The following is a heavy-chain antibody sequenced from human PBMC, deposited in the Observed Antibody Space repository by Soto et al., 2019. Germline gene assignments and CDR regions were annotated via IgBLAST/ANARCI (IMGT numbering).Heavy chain of an antibody. CDR2: IYYSGST. Sequence: SETLSLTCTVSGGSISSYYWSWIRQPPGKGLEWIGYIYYSGSTNYNPSLKSRVTISVDTSKNQFSLKLSSVTAADTAVYYCARVGGYCSSTSCRENKTHNWFYPWGQGTLVTVSS. CDR3: ARVGGYCSSTSCRENKTHNWFYP. J-gene: IGHJ5*02. D-gene: IGHD2-2*01. V-gene: IGHV4-59*01. CDR1: GGSISSYY.